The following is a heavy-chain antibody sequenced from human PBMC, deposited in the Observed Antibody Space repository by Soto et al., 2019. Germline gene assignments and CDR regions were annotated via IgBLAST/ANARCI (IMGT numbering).Heavy chain of an antibody. Sequence: EVQLVESGGGLVQPGGSLRLSCAASGFTFSSYWMSWFRQAPGKGLEWVANIKQDGSEENYVDSVKGRFTISRDNAKNALYLQMTTLRVEDTAVYYCARAIGARLWGKGTTVTVSS. D-gene: IGHD6-6*01. CDR1: GFTFSSYW. CDR3: ARAIGARL. J-gene: IGHJ6*03. CDR2: IKQDGSEE. V-gene: IGHV3-7*01.